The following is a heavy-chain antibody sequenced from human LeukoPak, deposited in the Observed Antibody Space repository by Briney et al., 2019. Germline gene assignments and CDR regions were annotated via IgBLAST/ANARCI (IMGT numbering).Heavy chain of an antibody. CDR2: IWYDGSNK. Sequence: GGSLRLSCAASGFTFSSYGMHLVRQAPGKGLEWVAVIWYDGSNKYYADSVKGRFTISRDNSKNTLYLQMNSLRAEDTAVYYCAREDSSGSFVDYWGQGTLVTVSS. D-gene: IGHD3-22*01. J-gene: IGHJ4*02. CDR3: AREDSSGSFVDY. CDR1: GFTFSSYG. V-gene: IGHV3-33*01.